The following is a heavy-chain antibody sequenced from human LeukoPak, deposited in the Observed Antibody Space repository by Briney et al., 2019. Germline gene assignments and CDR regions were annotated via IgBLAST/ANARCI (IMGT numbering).Heavy chain of an antibody. Sequence: SETLSLTCAVSGYSISSGYYWGWIRQPPGKWLEWIGSIYHSGSTYYNPSLKRRVTISVDTSKNQFSLKLSSVTAADTAVYYCARYDFWSGRNAFDIWGQGTMVTVSS. CDR1: GYSISSGYY. V-gene: IGHV4-38-2*01. J-gene: IGHJ3*02. CDR2: IYHSGST. D-gene: IGHD3-3*01. CDR3: ARYDFWSGRNAFDI.